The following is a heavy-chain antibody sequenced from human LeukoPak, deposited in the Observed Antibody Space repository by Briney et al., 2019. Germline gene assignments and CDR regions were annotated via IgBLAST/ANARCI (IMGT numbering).Heavy chain of an antibody. CDR2: INPNSGST. V-gene: IGHV1-2*02. Sequence: ASVKVSCKTSGYTFSAYYVLWVRQAPGQGLEWMGWINPNSGSTNYAQKFQGRVAMTRDTSISTVYMELSRLRSDDTAVYHCARSPPNDYGRQGLDYWGQGTLVTVSS. CDR3: ARSPPNDYGRQGLDY. J-gene: IGHJ4*02. D-gene: IGHD4-17*01. CDR1: GYTFSAYY.